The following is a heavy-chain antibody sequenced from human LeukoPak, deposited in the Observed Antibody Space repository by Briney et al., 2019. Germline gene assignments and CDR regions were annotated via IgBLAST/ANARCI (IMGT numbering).Heavy chain of an antibody. CDR1: GFTFDDYG. D-gene: IGHD3-10*01. J-gene: IGHJ4*02. Sequence: GGSLRLSCAASGFTFDDYGMTWVRQAPGKGLEWVSGINWSGGSTGYADSVKGRFTISRDNAKNSLYLQMNSLRAEDTALYYCARGSATYYRYFDYWGQGILVTVSS. CDR2: INWSGGST. V-gene: IGHV3-20*04. CDR3: ARGSATYYRYFDY.